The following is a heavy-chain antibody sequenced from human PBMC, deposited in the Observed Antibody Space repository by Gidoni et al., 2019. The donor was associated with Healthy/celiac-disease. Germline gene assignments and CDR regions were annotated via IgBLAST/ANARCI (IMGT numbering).Heavy chain of an antibody. V-gene: IGHV4-39*01. Sequence: QLQLQESGPGLVKPSETLSLTCTVSGGSISSSSYYWGWIRQPPGKGLEWIGSIYYSGSTYYNPSLKSRVTISVDTSKNQFSLKLSSVTAADTAVYYCARQGGSGYFPNSHWGQGTLVTVSS. CDR3: ARQGGSGYFPNSH. CDR1: GGSISSSSYY. CDR2: IYYSGST. D-gene: IGHD3-10*01. J-gene: IGHJ4*02.